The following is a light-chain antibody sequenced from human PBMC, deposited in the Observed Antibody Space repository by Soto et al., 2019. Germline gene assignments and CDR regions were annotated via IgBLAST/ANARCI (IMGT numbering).Light chain of an antibody. Sequence: VLTQSPATLSVSAGDRATLSWRASQYIGSAVAWYHQRSGQAPRLLIYYASTRAAGIPDRFSGSGSGTEFTLTISSLEPEDFAVYYCQQRSNWPITFGQGTRLEIK. J-gene: IGKJ5*01. CDR3: QQRSNWPIT. V-gene: IGKV3-11*01. CDR2: YAS. CDR1: QYIGSA.